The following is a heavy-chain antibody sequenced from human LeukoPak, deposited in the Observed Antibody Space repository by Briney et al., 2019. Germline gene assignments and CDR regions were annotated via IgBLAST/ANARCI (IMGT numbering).Heavy chain of an antibody. CDR3: ARDPDGYSYDY. D-gene: IGHD5-18*01. CDR2: ISAYNGNT. J-gene: IGHJ4*02. CDR1: GGIFSSYA. Sequence: GASVKVSCKASGGIFSSYAVNWVRQAPGQGLEWMGWISAYNGNTNYAQKLQGRVTMTTDTSTSTAYMELSRLRSDDTAVYYCARDPDGYSYDYWGQGTLVTVSS. V-gene: IGHV1-18*01.